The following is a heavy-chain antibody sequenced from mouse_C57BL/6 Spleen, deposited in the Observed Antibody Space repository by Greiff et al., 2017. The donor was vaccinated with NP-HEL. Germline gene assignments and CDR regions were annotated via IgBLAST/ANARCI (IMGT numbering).Heavy chain of an antibody. CDR2: IDPETGGT. V-gene: IGHV1-15*01. CDR1: GYTFTDYE. Sequence: VQLQQSGAELVRPGASVTLSCKASGYTFTDYEMHWVKQTPVHGLEWIGAIDPETGGTAYNQKFKGKAILTADKSSSTAYMELRSLTSEDSAVYYCTRKDWSYWYFDVWGTGTTVTVSS. CDR3: TRKDWSYWYFDV. J-gene: IGHJ1*03. D-gene: IGHD4-1*01.